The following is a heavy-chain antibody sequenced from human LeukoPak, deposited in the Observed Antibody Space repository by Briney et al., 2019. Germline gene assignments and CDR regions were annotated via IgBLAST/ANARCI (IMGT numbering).Heavy chain of an antibody. CDR3: ARGTRWWLLLEYYYGMDV. D-gene: IGHD5-12*01. Sequence: PGGSLRLSCAASGFTFSSYAMHWVRQAPGKGLEWVAVISYDGSNKYYADSVKGRFTTSRDNSKNTLYLQMNSLGAEDTAVYYCARGTRWWLLLEYYYGMDVWGQGTTVTVSS. CDR1: GFTFSSYA. CDR2: ISYDGSNK. J-gene: IGHJ6*02. V-gene: IGHV3-30-3*01.